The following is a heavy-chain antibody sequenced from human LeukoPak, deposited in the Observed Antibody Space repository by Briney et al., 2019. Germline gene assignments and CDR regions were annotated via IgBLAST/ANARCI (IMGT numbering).Heavy chain of an antibody. CDR2: ISSSSSYI. CDR1: GFTFSSYS. J-gene: IGHJ4*02. D-gene: IGHD5-18*01. Sequence: GGSLRLSCAASGFTFSSYSMNWVRQAPGKGLEWVSSISSSSSYIYYADSVKGRFTISRDNAKNSLYLQMNGLRAEDTAVYYCARDLYSYGYASGDYWGQGTLVTVSS. V-gene: IGHV3-21*01. CDR3: ARDLYSYGYASGDY.